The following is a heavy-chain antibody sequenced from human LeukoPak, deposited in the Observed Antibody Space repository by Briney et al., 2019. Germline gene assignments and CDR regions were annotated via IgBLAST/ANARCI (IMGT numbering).Heavy chain of an antibody. J-gene: IGHJ4*02. D-gene: IGHD6-25*01. CDR3: AGSLSSATPFDY. V-gene: IGHV4-4*07. CDR1: GGSISSYY. CDR2: IYTSGST. Sequence: PSGTLALTCTVSGGSISSYYWSWIRQPAGKGLEWIGRIYTSGSTNYNPSLKGRVTMSVDTSKNQFSLKLSSVTAADTAVYYCAGSLSSATPFDYWGQGTLVTVSS.